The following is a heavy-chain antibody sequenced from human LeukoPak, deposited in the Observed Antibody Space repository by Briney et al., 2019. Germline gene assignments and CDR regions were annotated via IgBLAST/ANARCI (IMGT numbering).Heavy chain of an antibody. CDR3: AGAYSGYEAFDY. CDR1: GYTFTGYY. Sequence: ASVTVSCKASGYTFTGYYMHWVRQAPGQGLEWMGWINPNSGGTEYAQKFQGRVTMTRDTSTVYMELSRLRPDDTAVYYCAGAYSGYEAFDYWGQGTLVTVSS. D-gene: IGHD5-12*01. V-gene: IGHV1-2*02. J-gene: IGHJ4*02. CDR2: INPNSGGT.